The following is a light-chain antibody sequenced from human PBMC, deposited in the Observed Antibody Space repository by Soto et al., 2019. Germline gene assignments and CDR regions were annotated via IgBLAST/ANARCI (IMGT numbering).Light chain of an antibody. V-gene: IGKV1-17*01. CDR1: HDITND. CDR2: AAA. Sequence: IQMTQSPSSLSASVGDRVTITCRASHDITNDLAWFQQRPGKPPQRLIYAAATLQTGVPSRFSGTGSDTEFTLTINTLPPEDFATYYCLQHNTYPLTFGGGTKVECK. CDR3: LQHNTYPLT. J-gene: IGKJ4*01.